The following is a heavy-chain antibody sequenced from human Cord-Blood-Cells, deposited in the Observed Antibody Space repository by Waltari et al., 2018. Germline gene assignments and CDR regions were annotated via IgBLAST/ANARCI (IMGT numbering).Heavy chain of an antibody. CDR2: ISAYNCNT. CDR3: ARDTLVGYCSGGSCYSNFDY. D-gene: IGHD2-15*01. J-gene: IGHJ4*02. CDR1: GYTFSSFG. Sequence: QVQLVQSGAEVKKPGASVKVSCKASGYTFSSFGISWVGQAPEPGSEWMGWISAYNCNTNYAQKLQGRVTMTTDTSTSTAYMELRSLRSDDTAVYYCARDTLVGYCSGGSCYSNFDYWGQGTLVTVSS. V-gene: IGHV1-18*01.